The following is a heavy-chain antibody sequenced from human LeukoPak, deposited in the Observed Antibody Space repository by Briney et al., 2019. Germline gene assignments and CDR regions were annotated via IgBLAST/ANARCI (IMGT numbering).Heavy chain of an antibody. CDR2: IYISSSTI. V-gene: IGHV3-48*01. J-gene: IGHJ4*02. CDR1: GFTFSSYS. D-gene: IGHD3-3*01. CDR3: VRDGNFDFWSQYYFDY. Sequence: GGSLRLSCAASGFTFSSYSMSSVRQAPGRGLEWVSYIYISSSTIYYADSVKGRFTISRDNAKNSLYLQMNSLRAEDTAVYYCVRDGNFDFWSQYYFDYWGQGTLVTVSS.